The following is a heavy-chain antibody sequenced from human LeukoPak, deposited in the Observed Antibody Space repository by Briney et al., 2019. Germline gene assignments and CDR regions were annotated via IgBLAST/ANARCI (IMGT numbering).Heavy chain of an antibody. D-gene: IGHD3-16*01. V-gene: IGHV5-51*01. CDR3: ARTNTTYYYYVWGSPGNAFDI. CDR1: GYRFTSYW. Sequence: GGSLQISCKGSGYRFTSYWIGWVRPLPGKGLEGMGIIYPGDSDTRYSPSFQGQVTISAYKSISTAYLQWSRLKASDTAMYSCARTNTTYYYYVWGSPGNAFDIWGQGTMVTVSS. J-gene: IGHJ3*02. CDR2: IYPGDSDT.